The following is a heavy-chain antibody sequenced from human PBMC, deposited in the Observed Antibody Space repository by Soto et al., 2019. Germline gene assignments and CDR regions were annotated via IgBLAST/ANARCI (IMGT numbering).Heavy chain of an antibody. V-gene: IGHV4-30-2*01. D-gene: IGHD4-4*01. CDR1: GGSISSGGYS. CDR2: IYHSGST. J-gene: IGHJ4*02. CDR3: ARGVATVTSWYYFDY. Sequence: QLQLQESGSGLVKPSQTLSLTCAVSGGSISSGGYSWSWIRQPPGKGLEWIGYIYHSGSTYYNPSLKSRGTISVDRSKNQFSLKLSSVTAADTAVYYCARGVATVTSWYYFDYWGQGTLVTVSS.